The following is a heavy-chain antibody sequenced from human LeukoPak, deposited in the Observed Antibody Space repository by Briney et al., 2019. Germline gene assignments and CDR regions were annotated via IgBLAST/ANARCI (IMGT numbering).Heavy chain of an antibody. CDR1: GGSISSGTYY. CDR3: ARGGTYYDSSGYYYWYYFDY. Sequence: SETLSLTCTVSGGSISSGTYYWSWIRQPAGKGLEWIGYIYYSGSTNYNPSLKSRVTISVDTSKNQFSLKLSSVTAADTAVYYCARGGTYYDSSGYYYWYYFDYWGQGTLVTVSS. CDR2: IYYSGST. J-gene: IGHJ4*02. D-gene: IGHD3-22*01. V-gene: IGHV4-61*10.